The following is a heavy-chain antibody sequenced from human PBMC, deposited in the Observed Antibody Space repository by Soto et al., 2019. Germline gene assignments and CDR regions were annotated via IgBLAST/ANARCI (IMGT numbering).Heavy chain of an antibody. CDR2: MNPNSGNT. J-gene: IGHJ4*02. CDR3: ARSTTRHDYGDYTY. CDR1: GYTFTSYD. Sequence: GASVKVSCQASGYTFTSYDINWLRQATGQGLEWMGWMNPNSGNTGYAQKFQGRVTMTRNTSISTAYMELSSLRSEDTAVYYCARSTTRHDYGDYTYWGQGTLVTVSS. V-gene: IGHV1-8*01. D-gene: IGHD4-17*01.